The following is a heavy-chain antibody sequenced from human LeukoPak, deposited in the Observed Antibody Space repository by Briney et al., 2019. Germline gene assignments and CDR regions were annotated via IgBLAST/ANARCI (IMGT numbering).Heavy chain of an antibody. CDR3: ARDPAEDSSPPTDY. CDR2: IKQDGSEK. D-gene: IGHD3-22*01. CDR1: GITFSSYW. V-gene: IGHV3-7*01. Sequence: PGGSLRLSCAASGITFSSYWMSWVRQAPGKGLEWVANIKQDGSEKYYVDSVKGRFTISRDNAKNSLYLQMNSLRAEDTAVYYCARDPAEDSSPPTDYWGQGTLVTVSS. J-gene: IGHJ4*02.